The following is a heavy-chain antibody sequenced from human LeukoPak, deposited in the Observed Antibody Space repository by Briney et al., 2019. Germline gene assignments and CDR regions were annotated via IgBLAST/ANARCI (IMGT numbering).Heavy chain of an antibody. D-gene: IGHD6-13*01. CDR2: ISNTGGRT. Sequence: GGSLRLSCAASGFTFSSYAMSWVRQAPGKGLEWVSIISNTGGRTSYADSVKGRFTISRDNPKNTMYLQMNSLRAEDTAVYYCAKDQSSIWYGDAFDIWGQGTMVTVSS. CDR3: AKDQSSIWYGDAFDI. V-gene: IGHV3-23*01. CDR1: GFTFSSYA. J-gene: IGHJ3*02.